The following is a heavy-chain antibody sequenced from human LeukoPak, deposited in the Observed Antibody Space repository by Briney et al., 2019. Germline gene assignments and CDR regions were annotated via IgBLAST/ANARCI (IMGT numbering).Heavy chain of an antibody. CDR1: GFTFSSYA. CDR3: TRISLGQGLDS. J-gene: IGHJ4*02. Sequence: GGSLRLSCAASGFTFSSYAMSWVRQAPGKGLEWVSAISGSGGSTYYADSVKGRFTISRDNTKNSLYLEMASLKAEDTAVYYCTRISLGQGLDSWGQGILVTVSS. CDR2: ISGSGGST. V-gene: IGHV3-23*01.